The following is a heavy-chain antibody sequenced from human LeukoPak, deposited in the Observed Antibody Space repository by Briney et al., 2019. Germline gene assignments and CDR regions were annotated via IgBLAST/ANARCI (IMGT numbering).Heavy chain of an antibody. J-gene: IGHJ4*02. CDR1: GYTFTSYH. V-gene: IGHV1-46*01. CDR3: TRGEPAFSSDWYTFYFDN. CDR2: INPSGGST. Sequence: ASVKVSCKASGYTFTSYHMHWVRQAPGQGLEWMGIINPSGGSTSYAQRLQGRVTMTRDTSTSTVYMELSSLRSEDTAVYYCTRGEPAFSSDWYTFYFDNWGQGTLVTVSS. D-gene: IGHD6-19*01.